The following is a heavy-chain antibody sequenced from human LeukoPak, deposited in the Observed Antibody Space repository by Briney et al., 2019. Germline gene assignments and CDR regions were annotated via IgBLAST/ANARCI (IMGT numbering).Heavy chain of an antibody. V-gene: IGHV3-30-3*01. CDR2: ISYDGSNR. J-gene: IGHJ4*02. Sequence: PGGSLRLSGAASGFTFSSYAMHWVRQAPGKGLEWVAVISYDGSNRYYADSVKGRFTISRDNSKNTLYLQMNSLRAEDTAVYYCARGREKVAVAGTSFDYWGQGTLVTVSS. CDR3: ARGREKVAVAGTSFDY. CDR1: GFTFSSYA. D-gene: IGHD6-19*01.